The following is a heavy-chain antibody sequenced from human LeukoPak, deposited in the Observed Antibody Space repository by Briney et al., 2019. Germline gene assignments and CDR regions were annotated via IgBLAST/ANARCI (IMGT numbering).Heavy chain of an antibody. J-gene: IGHJ4*02. V-gene: IGHV4-39*01. CDR1: SGSISSSSYY. D-gene: IGHD3-22*01. CDR2: IYYSGST. CDR3: ARHEDDYDSSGYYFPFDY. Sequence: PSETLSLTCTVSSGSISSSSYYWGWIRQPPGKGLEWIGSIYYSGSTYYNPSLKSRVTISVDTSKNQFSLKLSSVTAADTAVYYCARHEDDYDSSGYYFPFDYWGQGTLVTVSS.